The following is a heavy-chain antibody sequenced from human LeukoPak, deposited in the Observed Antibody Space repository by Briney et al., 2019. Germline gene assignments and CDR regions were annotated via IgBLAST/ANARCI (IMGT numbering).Heavy chain of an antibody. CDR3: AKVGYSGYDYDQYYFDY. Sequence: PGGSLRLSCAASGFTFSSYAMSWVRQAPGKGLEWVSAISGSGGSTYYADSVKGRFTISRDNSKNTLYLQMNSLRAEDTAVYYCAKVGYSGYDYDQYYFDYWGQGTLVTVSS. J-gene: IGHJ4*02. V-gene: IGHV3-23*01. D-gene: IGHD5-12*01. CDR2: ISGSGGST. CDR1: GFTFSSYA.